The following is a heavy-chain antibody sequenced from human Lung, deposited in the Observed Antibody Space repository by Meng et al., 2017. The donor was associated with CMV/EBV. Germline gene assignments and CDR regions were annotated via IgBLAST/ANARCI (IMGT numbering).Heavy chain of an antibody. CDR2: INPSGGST. J-gene: IGHJ5*02. D-gene: IGHD2-2*01. CDR3: ARDSPRCSSTSCYPRGGWFDP. V-gene: IGHV1-46*02. Sequence: NSYDMHWVRKAPGQGVEWMGIINPSGGSTSYAQKFQGRVTMTRDTSTSTVYMELSSLRSEDTAVYYCARDSPRCSSTSCYPRGGWFDPWGQGTLVTVSS. CDR1: NSYD.